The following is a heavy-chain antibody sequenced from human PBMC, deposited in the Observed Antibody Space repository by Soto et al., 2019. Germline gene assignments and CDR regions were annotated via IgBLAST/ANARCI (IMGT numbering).Heavy chain of an antibody. CDR3: ASILITVTTSYGMDV. Sequence: GGSLRLSCAASGFTFSSYAMHWVRQAPGKGLEWVAVISYDGSNKYYADSVKGRFTISRDNSKNTLYLQMNSLRAEDTAVYYCASILITVTTSYGMDVWGQGTTVTVSS. J-gene: IGHJ6*02. V-gene: IGHV3-30-3*01. D-gene: IGHD4-4*01. CDR2: ISYDGSNK. CDR1: GFTFSSYA.